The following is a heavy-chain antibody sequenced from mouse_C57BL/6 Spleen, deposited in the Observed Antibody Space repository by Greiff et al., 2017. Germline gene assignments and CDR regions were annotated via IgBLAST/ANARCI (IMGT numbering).Heavy chain of an antibody. CDR2: IDPSDSYT. CDR3: ARGTPWLRRGGY. D-gene: IGHD2-2*01. J-gene: IGHJ2*01. V-gene: IGHV1-69*01. Sequence: QVQLQQPGAELVMPGASVKLSCKASGYTFTSYWMHWVKQRPGQGLEWIGEIDPSDSYTNYNQKFKGKSTLTVDKSSSTAYMQLSSLTSEDSAVYYCARGTPWLRRGGYWGQGTTLTVSS. CDR1: GYTFTSYW.